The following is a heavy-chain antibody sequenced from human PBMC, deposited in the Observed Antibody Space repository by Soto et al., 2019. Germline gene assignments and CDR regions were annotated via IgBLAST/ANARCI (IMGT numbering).Heavy chain of an antibody. CDR2: INHSGST. CDR1: GGSFSGYY. J-gene: IGHJ4*02. V-gene: IGHV4-34*01. D-gene: IGHD3-22*01. Sequence: KSSETLSLTCAVYGGSFSGYYWSWIRQPPGKGLEWIGEINHSGSTNYNPSLKSRVTISVDTSKNQFSLKLSSVTAADTAVYYCARVPYYDSSGYNFDYWGQGTLVTVSS. CDR3: ARVPYYDSSGYNFDY.